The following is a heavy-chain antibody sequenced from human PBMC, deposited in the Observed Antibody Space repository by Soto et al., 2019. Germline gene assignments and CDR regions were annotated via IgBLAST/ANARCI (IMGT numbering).Heavy chain of an antibody. CDR1: GYTFTSYG. Sequence: QVQLVQSGAEVKKPGASVKVSCKASGYTFTSYGISWVRQAPGQGLEWMGRISAYNGNTNYAQKLQGRVTMTTDTSTSKAYMERRSLRSDDTAVYYCARVVGALGHWFDPWGQGTLVTVSS. D-gene: IGHD2-15*01. CDR3: ARVVGALGHWFDP. V-gene: IGHV1-18*01. J-gene: IGHJ5*02. CDR2: ISAYNGNT.